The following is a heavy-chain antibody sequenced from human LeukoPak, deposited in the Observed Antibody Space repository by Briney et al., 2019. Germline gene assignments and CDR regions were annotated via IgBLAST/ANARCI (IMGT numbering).Heavy chain of an antibody. CDR1: GGTFSSYA. V-gene: IGHV1-69*05. Sequence: GASAKVSCKASGGTFSSYAISWVRQAPGQGLEWMGGIIPIFGTANYAQKFQGRVTITTDESTSTAYMELSSLRSEDTAVYYCAREGSSSTSCYNYWGQGTLVTVSS. CDR2: IIPIFGTA. D-gene: IGHD2-2*02. J-gene: IGHJ4*02. CDR3: AREGSSSTSCYNY.